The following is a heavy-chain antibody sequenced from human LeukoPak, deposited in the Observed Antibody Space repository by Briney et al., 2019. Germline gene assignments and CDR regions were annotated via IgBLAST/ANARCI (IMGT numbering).Heavy chain of an antibody. J-gene: IGHJ4*02. CDR2: ISGSGYTT. CDR1: VFTFSIYA. D-gene: IGHD1-20*01. Sequence: PGESLRLSCAASVFTFSIYAMRCVRQAPGKGLEWVSSISGSGYTTYYLDSVKGRFTTSRDNSKNTLYLQMNNLRAEDTALYYCAKDGYNWKYYFDCWGQGTLVTVSS. V-gene: IGHV3-23*01. CDR3: AKDGYNWKYYFDC.